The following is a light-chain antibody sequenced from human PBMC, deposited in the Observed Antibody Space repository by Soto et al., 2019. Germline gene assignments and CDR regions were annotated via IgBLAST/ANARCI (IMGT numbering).Light chain of an antibody. CDR1: IRDVGGYNY. J-gene: IGLJ1*01. Sequence: QSALTQPASVFGSPGKSITLSCTGNIRDVGGYNYVSWYQQHPGKAPKLMIFDVSNRPSGVSNRFSGSKSGYTASLTISGLQAEDEADYYCSSYTSSSTYVFGTGTKVTVL. CDR3: SSYTSSSTYV. V-gene: IGLV2-14*03. CDR2: DVS.